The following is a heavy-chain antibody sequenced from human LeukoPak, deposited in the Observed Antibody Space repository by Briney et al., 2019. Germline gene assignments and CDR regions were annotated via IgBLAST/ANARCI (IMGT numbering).Heavy chain of an antibody. CDR3: AREVIGRLGKSYFDY. J-gene: IGHJ4*01. Sequence: GGSLRLSCAVSGFTFSPYWMHWVRQAPGRGRVCVLRVNSDGTGTNYADSVQGRFTISRDNAKNSLYLQMNSLRVEDTAVYYCAREVIGRLGKSYFDYWGQGTLVTVSS. D-gene: IGHD3-16*02. CDR1: GFTFSPYW. V-gene: IGHV3-74*01. CDR2: VNSDGTGT.